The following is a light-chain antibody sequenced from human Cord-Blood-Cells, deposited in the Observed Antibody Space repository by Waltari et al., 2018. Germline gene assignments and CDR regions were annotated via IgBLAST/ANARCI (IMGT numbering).Light chain of an antibody. J-gene: IGLJ2*01. V-gene: IGLV2-14*01. Sequence: QSALTQPASVSGSPGQSITLSCTGTSRDVGGYNYFSWYQQHPGKAPKLMIYDVSNRPSGVSNRSSGSKSGNTASLTISGLQAEDEADYYCSSYTSSSTVVFGGGTKLTVL. CDR2: DVS. CDR3: SSYTSSSTVV. CDR1: SRDVGGYNY.